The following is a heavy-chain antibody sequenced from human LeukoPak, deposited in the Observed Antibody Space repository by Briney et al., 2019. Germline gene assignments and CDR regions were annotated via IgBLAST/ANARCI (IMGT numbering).Heavy chain of an antibody. Sequence: SETLSLTCTVSGGSVSSGSYYWSWIRQPPGKGLEWIGYIYYSGSTNYNPSLKGRVTISVDTSKNQFSLKLSSVTAADTAVYYCARAVVVVAATFWFDPWGQGTLVTVSS. CDR1: GGSVSSGSYY. CDR2: IYYSGST. J-gene: IGHJ5*02. V-gene: IGHV4-61*01. CDR3: ARAVVVVAATFWFDP. D-gene: IGHD2-15*01.